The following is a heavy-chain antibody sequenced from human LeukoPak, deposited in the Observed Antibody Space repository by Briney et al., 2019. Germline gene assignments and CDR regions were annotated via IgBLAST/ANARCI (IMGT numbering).Heavy chain of an antibody. CDR2: INGSGGSP. D-gene: IGHD6-19*01. CDR3: GKWTVGYRSGQKPAWPVDY. J-gene: IGHJ4*02. CDR1: GFTFCSHD. Sequence: GGSLTLSYEASGFTFCSHDMYCVRQAPGKGLEWGAGINGSGGSPHYADSVKGRFTIYSDNSRNTVDLQSNSLTAEATAVHYCGKWTVGYRSGQKPAWPVDYWGEGALVTVSS. V-gene: IGHV3-23*01.